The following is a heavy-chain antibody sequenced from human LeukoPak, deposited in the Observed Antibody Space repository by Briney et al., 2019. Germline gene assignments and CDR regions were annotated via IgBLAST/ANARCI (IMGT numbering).Heavy chain of an antibody. CDR3: ARGSLDHFDY. J-gene: IGHJ4*02. CDR2: IQYDGSKK. D-gene: IGHD1-1*01. CDR1: GFTFSSNG. Sequence: GGSLRLSCVASGFTFSSNGMHWVRQAPGKGLEWVTFIQYDGSKKYYADSVKGRFTISRDNAKNSLYLQMNSLRAEDTAVYYCARGSLDHFDYWGQGTLVTVSS. V-gene: IGHV3-30*02.